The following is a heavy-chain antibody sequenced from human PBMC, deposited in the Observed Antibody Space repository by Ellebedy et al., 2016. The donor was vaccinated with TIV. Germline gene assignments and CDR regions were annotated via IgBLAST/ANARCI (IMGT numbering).Heavy chain of an antibody. CDR1: GDSISPYY. J-gene: IGHJ4*02. Sequence: MPSETLSLTCTVSGDSISPYYWNWIRQPPGKGLEWIGYIYYSESTNYNPSLRSRVTISVDTSKNQFPLKLSSVTAADTAVYYCAREYGSGWYGVDYWGQGTLVTVSS. CDR2: IYYSEST. V-gene: IGHV4-59*01. D-gene: IGHD6-19*01. CDR3: AREYGSGWYGVDY.